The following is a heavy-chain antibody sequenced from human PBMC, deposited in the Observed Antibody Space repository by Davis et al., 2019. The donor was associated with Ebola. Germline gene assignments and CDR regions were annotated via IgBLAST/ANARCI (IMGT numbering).Heavy chain of an antibody. Sequence: ASVPVTCMASRYILISYGISWVRQPPGQGLEWMGWISAYNGNTNYAQKLQGRVTMTTDTSTSTAYMELSSLRSEDTAVYYCASDYGDYGEGHFDYWGQGTLVTVSS. J-gene: IGHJ4*02. CDR1: RYILISYG. V-gene: IGHV1-18*04. D-gene: IGHD4-17*01. CDR2: ISAYNGNT. CDR3: ASDYGDYGEGHFDY.